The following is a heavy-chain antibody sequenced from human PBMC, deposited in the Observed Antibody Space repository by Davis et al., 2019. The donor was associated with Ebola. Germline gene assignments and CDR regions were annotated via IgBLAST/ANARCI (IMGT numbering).Heavy chain of an antibody. CDR2: INSDGGSV. CDR1: GFTFSDYW. D-gene: IGHD4-17*01. V-gene: IGHV3-74*01. Sequence: GESLKISCAASGFTFSDYWMHWVRQAPGKRLMWVSRINSDGGSVSYADSVMGRFTISRDNAKNSLYLQMNSLRAEDTAVYYCARDKVAHDYGPTLLNWFDPWGQGTLVTVSS. CDR3: ARDKVAHDYGPTLLNWFDP. J-gene: IGHJ5*02.